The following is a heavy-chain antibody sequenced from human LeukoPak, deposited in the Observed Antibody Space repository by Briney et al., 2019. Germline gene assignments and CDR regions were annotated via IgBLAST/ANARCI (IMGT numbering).Heavy chain of an antibody. V-gene: IGHV4-34*01. CDR3: ARGTPYYYDSSGLGY. CDR1: SGSFSGYY. D-gene: IGHD3-22*01. CDR2: INHSGST. Sequence: SETLSLTCAVYSGSFSGYYWSWIRQPPGKGLEWIGEINHSGSTNYNPSLKSRVTISVDTSKNQFSLKLSSVTAADTAVYYCARGTPYYYDSSGLGYWGQGTLVTVSS. J-gene: IGHJ4*02.